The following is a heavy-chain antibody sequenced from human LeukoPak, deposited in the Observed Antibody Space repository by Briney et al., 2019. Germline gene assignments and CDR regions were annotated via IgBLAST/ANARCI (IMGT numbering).Heavy chain of an antibody. CDR3: ASGSLGSSTSSDCCPLDY. D-gene: IGHD1-26*01. V-gene: IGHV3-23*01. CDR2: IGGSGGST. Sequence: GGSLRLSCAASGFTFTSHAMSWVRQAPGKGLEWVSTIGGSGGSTYYADSVKGRFSISRDNSKNTLYLQMNSLRAEDTAVFYCASGSLGSSTSSDCCPLDYWGQGALVTVSS. CDR1: GFTFTSHA. J-gene: IGHJ4*02.